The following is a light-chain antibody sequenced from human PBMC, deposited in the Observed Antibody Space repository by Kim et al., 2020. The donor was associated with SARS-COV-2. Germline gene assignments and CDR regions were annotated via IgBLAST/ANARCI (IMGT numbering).Light chain of an antibody. CDR3: SSYAGTYTFYV. Sequence: QSGTISCTGTSSDIGSYDYVSWYQQHPGKAPKLLIYDVNKRPSGVPDRFSGSKSGSTASLTVSWLQADDEADYYCSSYAGTYTFYVFGSGTKVTVL. CDR2: DVN. J-gene: IGLJ1*01. CDR1: SSDIGSYDY. V-gene: IGLV2-11*03.